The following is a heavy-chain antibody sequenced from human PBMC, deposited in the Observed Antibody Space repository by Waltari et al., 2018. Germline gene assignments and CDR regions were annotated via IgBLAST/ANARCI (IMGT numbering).Heavy chain of an antibody. CDR3: AKDLGNYYGSGSYYTAEYYFDY. CDR2: ISGSGGST. Sequence: EVQLLESGGGLVQPGGSLRLSCAASGFTFSSYAMSWVRQAPGKGLEWVSAISGSGGSTYYADSVKVRFTISRDNSKNTLYLQMNSLRAEDTAVYYCAKDLGNYYGSGSYYTAEYYFDYWGQGTLVTVSS. CDR1: GFTFSSYA. J-gene: IGHJ4*02. V-gene: IGHV3-23*01. D-gene: IGHD3-10*01.